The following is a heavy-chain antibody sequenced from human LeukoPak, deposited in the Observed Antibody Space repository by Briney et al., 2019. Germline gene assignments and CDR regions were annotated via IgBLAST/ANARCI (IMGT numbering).Heavy chain of an antibody. CDR1: GFIVSSNY. CDR2: ISSGGNT. Sequence: GGSLRLSCAASGFIVSSNYMSWGRQAPGKGLEWGSVISSGGNTYYADSVKGRFTISRDISKNTLYLQMNGLRAEDTAVYYCAREVRGYYFDYWGQGTLVTVSS. V-gene: IGHV3-53*01. CDR3: AREVRGYYFDY. D-gene: IGHD3-22*01. J-gene: IGHJ4*02.